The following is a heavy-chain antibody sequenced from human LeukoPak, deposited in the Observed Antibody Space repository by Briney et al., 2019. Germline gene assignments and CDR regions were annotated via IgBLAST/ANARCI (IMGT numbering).Heavy chain of an antibody. D-gene: IGHD6-19*01. V-gene: IGHV4-39*01. CDR2: IYYSGST. CDR3: ARSAVAWGY. Sequence: SSETLSLTCTVSGGSFRSSSYYWGWIRQPPGKGLEWIGSIYYSGSTYYNPSLKSRVTISVDTSKNQFSLKLSSVTAADTAVYYCARSAVAWGYWGQGTLVTVSS. J-gene: IGHJ4*02. CDR1: GGSFRSSSYY.